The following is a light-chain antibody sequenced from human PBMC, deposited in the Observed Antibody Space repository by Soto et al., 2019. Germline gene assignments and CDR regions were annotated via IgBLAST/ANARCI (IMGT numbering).Light chain of an antibody. V-gene: IGKV3-15*01. Sequence: ELGMTQSPATLSMSPGERATLSCRASQSVNSNLAWYQQKPGQAPRLLIYGASTRATGVPARFSGSGSGTEFTLTSSSLLSEDFAVYYCHQDNNWPPWTFGQGTKVYSK. CDR1: QSVNSN. CDR2: GAS. J-gene: IGKJ1*01. CDR3: HQDNNWPPWT.